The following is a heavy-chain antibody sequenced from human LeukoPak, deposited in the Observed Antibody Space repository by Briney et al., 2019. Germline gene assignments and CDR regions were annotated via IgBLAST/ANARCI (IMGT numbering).Heavy chain of an antibody. CDR2: ISSSGSTI. V-gene: IGHV3-11*04. D-gene: IGHD3-16*01. CDR1: GDSISSGSYY. Sequence: QPSETLSLTCTVSGDSISSGSYYWSWIRQAPGKGLKWVSYISSSGSTIYYADSVKGRFTISRDNAKNSLYLQMNSLRAEDTAVYYCARDIGVVRLYNWFDPWGQGTLVTVSS. CDR3: ARDIGVVRLYNWFDP. J-gene: IGHJ5*02.